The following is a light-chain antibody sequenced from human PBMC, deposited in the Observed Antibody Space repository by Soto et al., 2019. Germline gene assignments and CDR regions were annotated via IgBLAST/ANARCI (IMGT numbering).Light chain of an antibody. CDR2: DAS. CDR3: QHSSNWPPT. CDR1: QGVSSY. V-gene: IGKV3-11*01. Sequence: EIVLTQSPSTLSLSPGERATLSCRASQGVSSYLAWYQQKPGQAPRLLIYDASTRATGIPARFSGSGSGTDFTLTISSLEPEDFAVYYCQHSSNWPPTFGQGTKVEIK. J-gene: IGKJ1*01.